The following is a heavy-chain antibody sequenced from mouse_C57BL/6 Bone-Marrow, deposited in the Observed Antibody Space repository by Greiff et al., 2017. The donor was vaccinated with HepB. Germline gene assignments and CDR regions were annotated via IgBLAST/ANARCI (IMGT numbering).Heavy chain of an antibody. D-gene: IGHD1-1*01. CDR1: GYTFTSYW. J-gene: IGHJ2*01. CDR2: IHPNSGST. Sequence: QVQLQQPGAELVKPGASVKLSCKASGYTFTSYWMHWVKQRPGRGLEWIGRIHPNSGSTNYNEKFKSKATLTVDKSSSTAYMQLSSLTSEDSAVYYCARPYYEDFDYWGQGTTLTVSS. V-gene: IGHV1-62-3*01. CDR3: ARPYYEDFDY.